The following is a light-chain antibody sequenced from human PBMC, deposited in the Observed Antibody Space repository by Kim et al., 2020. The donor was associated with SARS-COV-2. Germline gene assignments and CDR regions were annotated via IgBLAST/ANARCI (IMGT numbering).Light chain of an antibody. CDR1: KGISNY. V-gene: IGKV1-27*01. CDR2: AAS. J-gene: IGKJ3*01. Sequence: DIQMTQSPSSLSASVGDRVTITCRASKGISNYLAWYQQKPGKVPKLLIYAASTLQSGVPSRFSGSGSGTDFTLTISSLQPEDVATYYCQKYNSGPFTFGPGTKVDIK. CDR3: QKYNSGPFT.